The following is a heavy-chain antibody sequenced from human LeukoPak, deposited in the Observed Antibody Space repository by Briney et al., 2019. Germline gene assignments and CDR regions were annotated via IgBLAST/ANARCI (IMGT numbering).Heavy chain of an antibody. Sequence: PGGSLRLSCGASGFTFSSYGVHWVRQAPGKGLEWVAVISYDGSHKYYTDSVKGRFTISRDNSKNTLYLQMNSLRAEDTAVYYCAKEPGETSLFVVDYWGQGTLVTVSS. J-gene: IGHJ4*02. CDR1: GFTFSSYG. CDR3: AKEPGETSLFVVDY. D-gene: IGHD3-10*01. CDR2: ISYDGSHK. V-gene: IGHV3-30*18.